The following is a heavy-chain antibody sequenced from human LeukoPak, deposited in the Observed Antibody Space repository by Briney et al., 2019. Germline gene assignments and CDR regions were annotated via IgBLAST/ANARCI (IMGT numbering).Heavy chain of an antibody. CDR3: ARGNYYGSGSYFLDWFDP. J-gene: IGHJ5*02. D-gene: IGHD3-10*01. V-gene: IGHV5-51*01. CDR2: IYPGDSDT. CDR1: GYSFTSYW. Sequence: GESLKISCKGFGYSFTSYWIGWVRQMPGKGLEWMGIIYPGDSDTRYSPSFQGQVTISADKSISTAYLQWSSLKASDTAMYYCARGNYYGSGSYFLDWFDPWGQGTLVTVSS.